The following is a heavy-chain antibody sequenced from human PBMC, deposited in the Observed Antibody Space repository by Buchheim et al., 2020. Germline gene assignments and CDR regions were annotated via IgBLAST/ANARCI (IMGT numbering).Heavy chain of an antibody. CDR3: SNWGSSGWYPND. CDR2: IFSGGST. V-gene: IGHV3-66*01. CDR1: GFTFSSYE. J-gene: IGHJ4*02. Sequence: EVQLVESGGGLVQPGGSLRLSCAASGFTFSSYEMNWVRQAPGKGLEWVSIIFSGGSTYYADSVRGRFTISRDNSKNTLYLQMNSLRVEDTAVYYCSNWGSSGWYPNDWGQGTL. D-gene: IGHD6-19*01.